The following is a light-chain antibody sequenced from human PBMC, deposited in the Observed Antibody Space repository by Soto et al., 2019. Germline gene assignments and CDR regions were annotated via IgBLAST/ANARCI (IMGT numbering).Light chain of an antibody. CDR3: QTWGTGVV. CDR2: LDSDGSH. J-gene: IGLJ2*01. Sequence: QLVLTQSPSASASLGASVKLTCTLSSGHTNYAIAWHQQRPEKGPRYLMKLDSDGSHSKGDEIPDRFSGSSSGAERYLTISSLQSEDEADYFCQTWGTGVVFGEGTQLTVL. V-gene: IGLV4-69*01. CDR1: SGHTNYA.